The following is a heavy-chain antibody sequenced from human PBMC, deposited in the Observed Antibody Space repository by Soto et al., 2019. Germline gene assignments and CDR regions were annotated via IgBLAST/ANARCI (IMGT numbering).Heavy chain of an antibody. J-gene: IGHJ6*02. CDR2: ISYDGSNR. CDR1: GFTFSNLG. Sequence: GVTLRLSCAASGFTFSNLGMHWSRQAPGKGLEWVAVISYDGSNRYYADSVKGRFTISRDTSKNTLYLQMNSLRADDTAVYYCAKDRTAYYYYYDMDVWGQGTTVTVSS. CDR3: AKDRTAYYYYYDMDV. V-gene: IGHV3-30*18.